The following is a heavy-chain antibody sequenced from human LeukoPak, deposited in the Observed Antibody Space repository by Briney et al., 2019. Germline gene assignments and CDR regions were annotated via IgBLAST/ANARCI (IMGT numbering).Heavy chain of an antibody. D-gene: IGHD3-16*01. CDR3: ARAGMGAFDI. CDR2: INWNGGST. V-gene: IGHV3-20*01. Sequence: PGGSLRLSCAASGFPFSSYWMTWVRQTPGKGLEWVSGINWNGGSTGYADSVKGRFVISRDNAKKSLYLQMNSLRAEDTALYQCARAGMGAFDIWGQGTMVTVSS. CDR1: GFPFSSYW. J-gene: IGHJ3*02.